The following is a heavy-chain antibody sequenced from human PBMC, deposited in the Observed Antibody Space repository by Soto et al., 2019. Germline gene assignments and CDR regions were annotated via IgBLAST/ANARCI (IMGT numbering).Heavy chain of an antibody. V-gene: IGHV1-18*01. J-gene: IGHJ3*02. Sequence: ASVKLSCKASGYTFTSNGISWVRQAPRQGLEWMGWISAYNGNTNYAQKLQGRVTMTTDTSTSTAYMELRSLRSDDTAVYYCARDGAVWYSSGWSQGAFDIWGQGTMVTVSS. CDR3: ARDGAVWYSSGWSQGAFDI. D-gene: IGHD6-19*01. CDR1: GYTFTSNG. CDR2: ISAYNGNT.